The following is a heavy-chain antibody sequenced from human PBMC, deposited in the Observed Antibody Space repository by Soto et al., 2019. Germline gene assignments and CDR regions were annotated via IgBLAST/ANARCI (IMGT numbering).Heavy chain of an antibody. CDR1: GESITSGAFY. CDR3: ARVLGGISSSGMQV. J-gene: IGHJ6*02. CDR2: TSNSGNA. V-gene: IGHV4-31*03. D-gene: IGHD2-21*01. Sequence: PSETLSLTCNVSGESITSGAFYWSWIRQHPGKGLEWIGYTSNSGNAYYNPSLKSRITMSIEASKNQLSLRLRSVTAADAAVYYCARVLGGISSSGMQVWGQGTTVTVSS.